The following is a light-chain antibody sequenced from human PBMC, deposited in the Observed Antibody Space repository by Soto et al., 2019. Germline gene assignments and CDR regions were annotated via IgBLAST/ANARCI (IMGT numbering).Light chain of an antibody. Sequence: PGQSITISCTGTSSDVGGYNYVSWYQQHPGKAPKLMIYEVSNRPSGVSNRFSGSKSGNTASLTISGLQAEDEADYYCSSYTSSSTRVFGTGTKVTVL. J-gene: IGLJ1*01. V-gene: IGLV2-14*01. CDR2: EVS. CDR1: SSDVGGYNY. CDR3: SSYTSSSTRV.